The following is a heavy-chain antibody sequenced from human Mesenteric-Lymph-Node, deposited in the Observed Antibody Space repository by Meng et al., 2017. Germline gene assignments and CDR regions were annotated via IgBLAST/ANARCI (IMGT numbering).Heavy chain of an antibody. D-gene: IGHD6-13*01. J-gene: IGHJ4*02. CDR1: GYSIGSSFY. CDR2: IYHSGST. CDR3: AREKDSSSWGGYYFDY. Sequence: GSLRLSCAVSGYSIGSSFYWGWIRQPPGKGLEWIGSIYHSGSTYYNPSLKSRVTISVDKSENQFSLKLSSVTAADTAVYFCAREKDSSSWGGYYFDYWGQGILVTVSS. V-gene: IGHV4-38-2*02.